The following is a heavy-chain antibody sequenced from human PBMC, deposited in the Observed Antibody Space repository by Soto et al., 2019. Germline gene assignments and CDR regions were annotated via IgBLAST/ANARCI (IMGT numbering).Heavy chain of an antibody. CDR3: AAAADGFDY. CDR2: INAGNGNT. D-gene: IGHD6-13*01. CDR1: GYSFTSYD. V-gene: IGHV1-3*01. Sequence: QVQLVQSGAEVRKPGASVKVSCKASGYSFTSYDMHWVRQAPGQRLEWMGWINAGNGNTRYSQKFQGRITITRDTSASTAYMELSSLRSEDTAVYYCAAAADGFDYWGQGTLVTVCS. J-gene: IGHJ4*02.